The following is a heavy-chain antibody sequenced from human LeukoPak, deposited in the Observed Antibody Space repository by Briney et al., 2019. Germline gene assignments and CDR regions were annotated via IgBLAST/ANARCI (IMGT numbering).Heavy chain of an antibody. CDR2: IIPIFGTA. D-gene: IGHD2-15*01. CDR3: ARALGYCSGGSCPTAFDI. CDR1: GGTFSSYA. J-gene: IGHJ3*02. Sequence: SVKVSCKASGGTFSSYAISWVRQAPGQGLEWMGGIIPIFGTANYAQKFQGRVTITADKSTSTAYMELSSLRSEDTAVYYCARALGYCSGGSCPTAFDIWGQGAMVTVSS. V-gene: IGHV1-69*06.